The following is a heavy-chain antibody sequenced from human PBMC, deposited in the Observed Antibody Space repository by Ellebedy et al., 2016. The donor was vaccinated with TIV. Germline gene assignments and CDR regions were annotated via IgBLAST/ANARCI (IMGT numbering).Heavy chain of an antibody. CDR3: ARQSGAAAGFLDY. CDR2: ISNSGTA. Sequence: SETLSLTCTVSGTSISSYYWSWIRQPPGKGLEWIGYISNSGTASYNPSLRSRVTISGDTPKNQLSLKLNSVTAADPAVYYCARQSGAAAGFLDYWGQGTLVTVSS. J-gene: IGHJ4*02. CDR1: GTSISSYY. V-gene: IGHV4-59*08. D-gene: IGHD6-13*01.